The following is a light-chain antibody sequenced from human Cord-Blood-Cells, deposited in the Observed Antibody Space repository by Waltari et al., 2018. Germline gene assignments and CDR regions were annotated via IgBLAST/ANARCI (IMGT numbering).Light chain of an antibody. CDR2: DAS. CDR3: QQYNSYSGT. CDR1: QRISSW. V-gene: IGKV1-5*01. Sequence: DIQMSQSPPTLSASVRDRVTLSCRASQRISSWLAWYQQKPGKAPNLLIYDASSSESGVPSGFSGSGSCAEFTLTISSLQPDDFATYYCQQYNSYSGTFGQGTKLEIK. J-gene: IGKJ2*01.